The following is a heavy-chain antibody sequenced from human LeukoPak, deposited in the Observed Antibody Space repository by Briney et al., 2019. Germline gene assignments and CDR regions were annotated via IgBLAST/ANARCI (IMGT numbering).Heavy chain of an antibody. Sequence: GGSLRLSCAASEFTFSSYWMSWVRQAPGKGLEWVANIKQDGSERNYVDSVKGRFTISRDNAKNSLYLQMNSLRAEDTAVYYCARDGGWYRDYWAREPWSPSPQ. V-gene: IGHV3-7*01. CDR1: EFTFSSYW. CDR2: IKQDGSER. CDR3: ARDGGWYRDY. D-gene: IGHD6-19*01. J-gene: IGHJ4*02.